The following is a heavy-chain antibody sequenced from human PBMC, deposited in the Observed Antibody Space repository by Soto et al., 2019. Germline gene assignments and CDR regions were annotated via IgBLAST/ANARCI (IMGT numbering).Heavy chain of an antibody. CDR2: IYDSGTT. D-gene: IGHD5-18*01. Sequence: SETLSLTCTVSGGSISRNYWSWIRQPPGKGLEWLGYIYDSGTTNYNAAAKSRVSISLDTTKSQFSLRMRSVTAADTAVYYCAREGEYSYGYFDYWGQGAQVTVSS. CDR1: GGSISRNY. J-gene: IGHJ4*02. V-gene: IGHV4-59*01. CDR3: AREGEYSYGYFDY.